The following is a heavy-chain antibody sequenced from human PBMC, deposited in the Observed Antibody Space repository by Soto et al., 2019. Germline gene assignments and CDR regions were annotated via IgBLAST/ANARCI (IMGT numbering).Heavy chain of an antibody. CDR3: TASSGWYNAFDI. J-gene: IGHJ3*02. CDR1: GLTFSSYA. V-gene: IGHV3-23*01. D-gene: IGHD6-19*01. CDR2: ISGSGGST. Sequence: GGSLILSCASSGLTFSSYAMSWVRQAPGKGLEWVSAISGSGGSTYYADSVKGRFTISRDNSKNTLYLQMNSLRAEDTAVYYCTASSGWYNAFDIWGQGTMVTVSS.